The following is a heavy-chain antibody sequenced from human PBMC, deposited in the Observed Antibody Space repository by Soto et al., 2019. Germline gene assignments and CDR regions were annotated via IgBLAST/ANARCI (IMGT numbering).Heavy chain of an antibody. CDR1: GGSISSGDYY. CDR2: IYYSGST. V-gene: IGHV4-30-4*01. Sequence: SETLSLTCTVSGGSISSGDYYWSWIRQPPGKGLEWIGYIYYSGSTHYNPSLKSRVTISVDTSKNQFSLKLSSVTAADTAVYYCARGGYYYDSSGYYLFAFDIWGQGTMVT. D-gene: IGHD3-22*01. CDR3: ARGGYYYDSSGYYLFAFDI. J-gene: IGHJ3*02.